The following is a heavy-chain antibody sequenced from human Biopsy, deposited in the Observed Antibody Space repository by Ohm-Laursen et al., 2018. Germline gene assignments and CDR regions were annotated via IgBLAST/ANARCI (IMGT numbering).Heavy chain of an antibody. CDR1: GGSISSGGSY. D-gene: IGHD3-22*01. CDR3: ARGDYFDSNGYFWFDP. Sequence: TLSLTCIVSGGSISSGGSYWSWIRQRPRKGLEWIGYIFNSANTYCNPSLKNLITISGDTSKNQFSLKLNSVTAADTAVYYCARGDYFDSNGYFWFDPWGQGTLVTVSS. CDR2: IFNSANT. V-gene: IGHV4-31*01. J-gene: IGHJ5*02.